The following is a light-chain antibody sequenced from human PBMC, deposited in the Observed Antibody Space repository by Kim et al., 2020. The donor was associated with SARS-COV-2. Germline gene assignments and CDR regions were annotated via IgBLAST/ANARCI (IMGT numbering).Light chain of an antibody. V-gene: IGLV3-1*01. Sequence: SYVLTQPPSVSVSPGQTASITCSGDKLGDKYARWYQQKPGQSPVLVIYQDIKRPSGIPERISGSNSGNTATLTISGTQAMDEADYYCQAWDSSKVV. CDR3: QAWDSSKVV. J-gene: IGLJ2*01. CDR1: KLGDKY. CDR2: QDI.